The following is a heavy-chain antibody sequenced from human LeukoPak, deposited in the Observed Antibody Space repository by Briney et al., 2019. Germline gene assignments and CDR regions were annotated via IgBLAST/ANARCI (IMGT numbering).Heavy chain of an antibody. J-gene: IGHJ6*02. CDR2: INHSGST. CDR1: GGSFSGYY. Sequence: SETLSLTCAVYGGSFSGYYWSWIRQPPGKGLEWIGEINHSGSTNYNPSLKSRVTISVDTSKNQFSLKLSSVTAADTAVYYCARDKRSNYDSSGRYYYYGMDVWGQGTTVTVSS. D-gene: IGHD3-22*01. V-gene: IGHV4-34*01. CDR3: ARDKRSNYDSSGRYYYYGMDV.